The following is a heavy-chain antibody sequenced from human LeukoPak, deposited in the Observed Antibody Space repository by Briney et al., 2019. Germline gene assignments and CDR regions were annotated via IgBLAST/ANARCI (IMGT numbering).Heavy chain of an antibody. CDR3: ASSGGDRYAFDI. CDR1: GYSISSGYY. V-gene: IGHV4-38-2*02. CDR2: IYHSGST. J-gene: IGHJ3*02. D-gene: IGHD2-21*02. Sequence: SETLSLTCTVSGYSISSGYYWGWIRQPPGKGLEWIGSIYHSGSTYYNPSLKSRVTISVDTSKNQFSLKLSSVTAADTAVYYCASSGGDRYAFDIWGQGTMVTVSS.